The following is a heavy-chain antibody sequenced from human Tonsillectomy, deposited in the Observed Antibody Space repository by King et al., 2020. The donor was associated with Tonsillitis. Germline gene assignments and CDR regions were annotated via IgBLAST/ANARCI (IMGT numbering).Heavy chain of an antibody. D-gene: IGHD5-18*01. J-gene: IGHJ4*02. CDR2: IYHVGTT. Sequence: QLQESGPGLVKPSETLSLTCSVSGYSINNGFFWGWIRQPPGKGLEWIGSIYHVGTTFYKPSLKSRVTISVDTSKSQFSLRLSSVTAADTAVYYCAGGQYSYGLNYFDYWGQGTLVTVSS. CDR1: GYSINNGFF. V-gene: IGHV4-38-2*02. CDR3: AGGQYSYGLNYFDY.